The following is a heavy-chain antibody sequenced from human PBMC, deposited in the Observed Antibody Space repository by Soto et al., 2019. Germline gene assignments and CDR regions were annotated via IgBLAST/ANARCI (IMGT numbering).Heavy chain of an antibody. CDR1: GGTFSSYA. CDR3: ATTRKYSGVWKDFDY. D-gene: IGHD6-19*01. CDR2: IVPIVDTA. V-gene: IGHV1-69*13. J-gene: IGHJ4*02. Sequence: SVKVSCKTSGGTFSSYAISWVRQAPGQGLEWMGGIVPIVDTATYAQKFQGRVTITADESTSTAYMELSRLRAEDTAVYYCATTRKYSGVWKDFDYWGLGTLVNVSS.